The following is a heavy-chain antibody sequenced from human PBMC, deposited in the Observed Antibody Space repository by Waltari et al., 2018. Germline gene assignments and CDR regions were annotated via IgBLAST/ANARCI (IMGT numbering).Heavy chain of an antibody. D-gene: IGHD3-22*01. J-gene: IGHJ4*02. CDR2: ISGSGGST. Sequence: EVQLLESGGGLVQPGGSLRLSCAASGFTFSSYAMSWVRQAPGKGLEWVSAISGSGGSTYYADSVKGRFTISRDNSKNTLYLQMNSLRAEDTAVYYCATDNDSSGYYYGYWGQGTLVTVSS. CDR3: ATDNDSSGYYYGY. CDR1: GFTFSSYA. V-gene: IGHV3-23*01.